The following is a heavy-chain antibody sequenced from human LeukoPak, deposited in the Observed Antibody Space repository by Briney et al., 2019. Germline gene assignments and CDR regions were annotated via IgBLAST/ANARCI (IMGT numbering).Heavy chain of an antibody. CDR1: GGTFSIYA. CDR2: IIPIFGTA. CDR3: ARELRVYYYGMDV. Sequence: SVTVSCTASGGTFSIYAISWVRQAPGQGLEWMGGIIPIFGTANYAQKFQGRVTITADEFTSTAYMELSSLRSEDTAVYYCARELRVYYYGMDVWGQGTTVTVSS. D-gene: IGHD2-15*01. J-gene: IGHJ6*02. V-gene: IGHV1-69*13.